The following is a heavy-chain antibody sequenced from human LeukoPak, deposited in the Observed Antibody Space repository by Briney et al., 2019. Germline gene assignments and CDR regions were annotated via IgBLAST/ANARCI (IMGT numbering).Heavy chain of an antibody. D-gene: IGHD2-2*01. CDR2: IIPILGIA. J-gene: IGHJ6*02. V-gene: IGHV1-69*04. CDR3: ARLYCSSTCPYYYYYYGMDV. CDR1: GGTFSSYA. Sequence: ASVKVSCKASGGTFSSYAISWVRQAPGQGLEWMGRIIPILGIANYAQKFQGRVTITADKSTSTAYMELSSLRSEDTAVYYCARLYCSSTCPYYYYYYGMDVWGQGTTVTVSS.